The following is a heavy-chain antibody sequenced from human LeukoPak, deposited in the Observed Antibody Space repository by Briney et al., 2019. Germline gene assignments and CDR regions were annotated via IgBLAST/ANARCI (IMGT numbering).Heavy chain of an antibody. V-gene: IGHV3-7*01. CDR2: IKQDGSEK. CDR1: GFTFSSYW. D-gene: IGHD6-13*01. Sequence: PGGSLRLSCAASGFTFSSYWMSWVRQAPGKGLEWVANIKQDGSEKYYVDSVKGRFTISRDNAKNSLYLQMNSLRAEDTAVYYCASLSSSWATSYYYGMDVWGQGTTVTVSS. CDR3: ASLSSSWATSYYYGMDV. J-gene: IGHJ6*02.